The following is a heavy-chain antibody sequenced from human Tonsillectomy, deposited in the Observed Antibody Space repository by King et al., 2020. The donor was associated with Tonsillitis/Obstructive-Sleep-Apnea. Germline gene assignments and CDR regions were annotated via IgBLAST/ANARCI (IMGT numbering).Heavy chain of an antibody. V-gene: IGHV1-2*05. Sequence: QLVQSGAEVTKPGASVTVSCKASGYTFTAYFLNWVRQAPGQGLDWMGRIDPNNGDTNYAQKFQGRVTMTRDTSITTAYMELSRLTSDDTVVYYCVRDAGVVLDVCDAFDIWGQGTLVTVSS. D-gene: IGHD2-15*01. J-gene: IGHJ3*02. CDR3: VRDAGVVLDVCDAFDI. CDR1: GYTFTAYF. CDR2: IDPNNGDT.